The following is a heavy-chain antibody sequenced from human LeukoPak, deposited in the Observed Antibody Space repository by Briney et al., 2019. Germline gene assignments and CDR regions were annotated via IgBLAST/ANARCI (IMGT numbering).Heavy chain of an antibody. CDR3: ASGRHNPFDP. J-gene: IGHJ5*02. D-gene: IGHD5-24*01. V-gene: IGHV1-69*13. CDR1: GGTFSTSV. CDR2: IILIFGTA. Sequence: SVKVSCKASGGTFSTSVISWVRQAPGQGLEWMGGIILIFGTANYAQKFQGRVTITADESTSTAYMELSSLRSEDTAVYYCASGRHNPFDPWGQGALVTVSS.